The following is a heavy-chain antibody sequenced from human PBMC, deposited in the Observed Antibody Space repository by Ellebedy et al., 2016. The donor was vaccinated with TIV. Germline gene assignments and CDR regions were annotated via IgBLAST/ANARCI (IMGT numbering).Heavy chain of an antibody. V-gene: IGHV3-11*06. CDR2: ISDSSSYT. CDR3: ARGGYSYGL. J-gene: IGHJ4*02. D-gene: IGHD5-18*01. CDR1: GFTFSDLY. Sequence: GGSLRLXCAASGFTFSDLYMSWMRQAPGKGLEWVSYISDSSSYTNYADSVKGRFTISRDNAKNSLYLQMNSLRAEDTAVYYCARGGYSYGLWGQGTLVTVSS.